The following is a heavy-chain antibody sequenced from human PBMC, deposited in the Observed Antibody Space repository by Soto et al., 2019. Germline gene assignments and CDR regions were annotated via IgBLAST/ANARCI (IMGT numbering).Heavy chain of an antibody. J-gene: IGHJ3*01. V-gene: IGHV3-23*01. CDR1: GLTLSMSA. CDR2: ISDSGDRT. Sequence: EVQLMESGGGLVQPGGSLRLSCAGSGLTLSMSAVGWVRQAPGKGLEWVSYISDSGDRTYYADSVKGRFTISRDRSKNTVSLQMNTMRAEDTALYYCAKDRGIIVKAGDAFDVWGQGTMVTVSS. D-gene: IGHD3-16*02. CDR3: AKDRGIIVKAGDAFDV.